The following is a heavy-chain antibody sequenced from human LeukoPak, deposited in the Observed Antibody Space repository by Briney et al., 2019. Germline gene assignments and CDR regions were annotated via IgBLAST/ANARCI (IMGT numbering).Heavy chain of an antibody. CDR3: ASSTTMVRGVIT. CDR1: GLIFRNYA. Sequence: GGSLRLSCTASGLIFRNYAMTWVRQAPRKGLEWVSTISGDGTETFYADSVKGRFTISRDNSKNTHYLQMSSLRAEDTGIYYCASSTTMVRGVITWGQGTLVTVSP. D-gene: IGHD3-10*01. CDR2: ISGDGTET. V-gene: IGHV3-23*01. J-gene: IGHJ5*02.